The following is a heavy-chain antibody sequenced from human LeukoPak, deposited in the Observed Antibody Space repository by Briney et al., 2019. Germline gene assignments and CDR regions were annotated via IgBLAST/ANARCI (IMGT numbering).Heavy chain of an antibody. CDR1: GFSFSTYA. J-gene: IGHJ4*02. CDR2: ISGSDPGT. V-gene: IGHV3-23*01. CDR3: AKGSRGSCRGAYCYSFDN. D-gene: IGHD2-21*02. Sequence: SGGSLRLSCAASGFSFSTYAMSWVRHIPGKGLEWVSAISGSDPGTYYADSVKGRFTISRVNSRNTLYLQMNRLRVEDTAVYYCAKGSRGSCRGAYCYSFDNWGQGAVVTVSS.